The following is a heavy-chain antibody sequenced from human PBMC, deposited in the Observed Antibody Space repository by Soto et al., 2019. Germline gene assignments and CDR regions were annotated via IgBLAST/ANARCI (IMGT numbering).Heavy chain of an antibody. J-gene: IGHJ4*02. CDR1: GYTFASYG. Sequence: ASVKVSCKASGYTFASYGSSWVRQAPGQGLEWMGWISAYNGNTNYAQKLQGRVTMTTDTSTSTAYMELRSLRSDDTAVYYCARENDSSGYYGLWGQGTLVTVSS. D-gene: IGHD3-22*01. CDR2: ISAYNGNT. V-gene: IGHV1-18*01. CDR3: ARENDSSGYYGL.